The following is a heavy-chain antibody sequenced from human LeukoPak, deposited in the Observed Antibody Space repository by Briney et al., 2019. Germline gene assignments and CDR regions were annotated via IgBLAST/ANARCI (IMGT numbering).Heavy chain of an antibody. D-gene: IGHD1-1*01. CDR3: ARNRDWNLDF. Sequence: ASVKVSCKASGHTFTGYFIHWVRQAPGQGLEWMGWINPNSGVTKYAQKFQGRVTMTRDTSISTAYMELSWLRSDDTAVYYCARNRDWNLDFWGQGTLVTVSS. CDR2: INPNSGVT. J-gene: IGHJ4*02. CDR1: GHTFTGYF. V-gene: IGHV1-2*02.